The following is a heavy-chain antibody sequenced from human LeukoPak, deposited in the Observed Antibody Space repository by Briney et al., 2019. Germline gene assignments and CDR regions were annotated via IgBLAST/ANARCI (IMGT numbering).Heavy chain of an antibody. J-gene: IGHJ4*02. Sequence: GGSLRLSCAASGFTFRSYAMSWVRQAPGKGLEWVSAISGSGGSTYYADSVKGRFTISRDNSKNTLYLQMNSLRAEDTAVYYCAKDAAVSQYYDSSGYFDYWGQGTLVTVSS. D-gene: IGHD3-22*01. CDR3: AKDAAVSQYYDSSGYFDY. CDR1: GFTFRSYA. V-gene: IGHV3-23*01. CDR2: ISGSGGST.